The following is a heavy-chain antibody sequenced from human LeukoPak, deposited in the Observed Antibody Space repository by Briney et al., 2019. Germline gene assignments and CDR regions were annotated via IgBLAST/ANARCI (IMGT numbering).Heavy chain of an antibody. CDR3: ASYYYGSGSYYNRTNWFDP. J-gene: IGHJ5*02. V-gene: IGHV1-24*01. CDR2: FDPEDGET. CDR1: GYTLTELF. Sequence: ASVKVSCKVSGYTLTELFMHWVRQAPGKGLEWLGGFDPEDGETIYAQKFQGRVTMTEDTSTDTAYMELSSLRSEDTAVYYCASYYYGSGSYYNRTNWFDPWGQGTLVTVSS. D-gene: IGHD3-10*01.